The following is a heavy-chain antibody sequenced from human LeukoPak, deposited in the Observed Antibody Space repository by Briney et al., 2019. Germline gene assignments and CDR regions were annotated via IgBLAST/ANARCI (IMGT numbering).Heavy chain of an antibody. J-gene: IGHJ4*02. D-gene: IGHD3-3*01. Sequence: SETLSLTCAVYGGSFSGYYWSWIRQPPGKGLERIGEINHSGSTNYNPSLKSRVTISVDTSKNQFSLKLSSVTAADTAVYYCARRQYLYYDFWSGSRGYWGQGTLVTVSS. CDR1: GGSFSGYY. CDR2: INHSGST. CDR3: ARRQYLYYDFWSGSRGY. V-gene: IGHV4-34*01.